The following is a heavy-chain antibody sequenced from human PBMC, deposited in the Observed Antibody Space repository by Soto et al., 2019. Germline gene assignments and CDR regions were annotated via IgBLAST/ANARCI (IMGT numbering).Heavy chain of an antibody. D-gene: IGHD3-9*01. J-gene: IGHJ4*02. CDR2: IRLDGSTA. CDR3: VRDRPETESLIGYFDT. Sequence: QPGGSLRLSCEASGFAFRTFRMHWFRRAPGKGLEWLATIRLDGSTARYAESVRGRFKICRDNSMNTLYLQLDRLRVEDTAVYYRVRDRPETESLIGYFDTWGQGTPVTVSS. CDR1: GFAFRTFR. V-gene: IGHV3-33*01.